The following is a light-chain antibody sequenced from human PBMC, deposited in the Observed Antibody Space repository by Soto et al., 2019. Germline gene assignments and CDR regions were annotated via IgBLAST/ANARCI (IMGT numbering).Light chain of an antibody. V-gene: IGKV3-20*01. CDR2: GAS. CDR3: HHYGYGADT. Sequence: LILTQSPGTLSLSRGERATLSCRASESVRNDSLAWYQQHPGQAPRLLIFGASSRATGIPDRFTGTGSGADFSLTISRLEPDDSAVYFCHHYGYGADTFGQGTKLEIK. CDR1: ESVRNDS. J-gene: IGKJ2*01.